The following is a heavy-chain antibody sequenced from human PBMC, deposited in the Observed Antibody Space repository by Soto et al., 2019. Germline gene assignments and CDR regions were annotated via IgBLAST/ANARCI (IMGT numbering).Heavy chain of an antibody. Sequence: PSETLSLTFTVSGGSISSGGYYWSWIRQHPGKGLEWIGYIYYSGSTYYNPSLKSRVTISVDTSKNQFSLKLSSVTAADTAVYYCASRYSSGWYYFDYWGQGTLVTVSS. CDR1: GGSISSGGYY. CDR3: ASRYSSGWYYFDY. D-gene: IGHD6-19*01. V-gene: IGHV4-31*03. J-gene: IGHJ4*02. CDR2: IYYSGST.